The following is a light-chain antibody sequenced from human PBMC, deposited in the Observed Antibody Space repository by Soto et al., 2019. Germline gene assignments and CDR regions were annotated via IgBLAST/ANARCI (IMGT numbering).Light chain of an antibody. V-gene: IGKV3-11*01. CDR1: QSVNDY. CDR2: GAS. CDR3: QHRGRWPRT. Sequence: EIVLTQSPATLSLSPGERATLSCRASQSVNDYLAWYQQKPGQAPRLLIYGASNRATGIPVRFSGSGSGTYFPLTVSSLEPEDFAVYYCQHRGRWPRTFGQGTKLEIK. J-gene: IGKJ2*01.